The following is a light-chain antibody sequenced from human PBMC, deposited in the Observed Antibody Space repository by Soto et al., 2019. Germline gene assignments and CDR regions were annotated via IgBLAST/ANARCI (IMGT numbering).Light chain of an antibody. CDR2: DAS. Sequence: SAATVSLTQGERATLSFSASQSVSSYLAWYQQKPGQAPRLLIYDASNRGTGIPARFSGSGSGTDFTLTISSLEPEDFAVYYCQQLSKWPLITFGQVTILEIK. V-gene: IGKV3-11*01. CDR1: QSVSSY. CDR3: QQLSKWPLIT. J-gene: IGKJ5*01.